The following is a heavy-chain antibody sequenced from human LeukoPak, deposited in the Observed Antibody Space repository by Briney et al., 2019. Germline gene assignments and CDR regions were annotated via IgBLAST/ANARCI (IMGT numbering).Heavy chain of an antibody. J-gene: IGHJ5*02. V-gene: IGHV3-23*01. CDR3: AKGYYGSGSYGWFDP. CDR1: GFTFSSSG. CDR2: ISGSGDRT. Sequence: GGSLRLSCAASGFTFSSSGMIWVRQAPGKGLEWVWAISGSGDRTYHADSVKGRFTISRDNSKNTLYLHMNSLRAEDTAVYYCAKGYYGSGSYGWFDPWGQGTLVTVSS. D-gene: IGHD3-10*01.